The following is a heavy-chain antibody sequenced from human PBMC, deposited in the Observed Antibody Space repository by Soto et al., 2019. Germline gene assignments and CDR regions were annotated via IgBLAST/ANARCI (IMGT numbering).Heavy chain of an antibody. CDR1: GFTFSSYA. CDR3: ARVQAAAGTGYYYYGMDV. V-gene: IGHV3-30-3*01. D-gene: IGHD6-13*01. J-gene: IGHJ6*02. Sequence: QVQLVESGGGVVQPGRSLRLSCAASGFTFSSYAMHWVRQAPGKGLEWVAVISYDGSNKYYADSVKGRFTISRDNSKNTLYLQMNGLRAEDTAVYYCARVQAAAGTGYYYYGMDVWGQGTTVTVSS. CDR2: ISYDGSNK.